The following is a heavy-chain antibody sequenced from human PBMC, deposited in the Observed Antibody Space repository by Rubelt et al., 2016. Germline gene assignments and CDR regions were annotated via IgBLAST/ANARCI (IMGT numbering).Heavy chain of an antibody. V-gene: IGHV4-39*07. CDR2: MYYSGST. D-gene: IGHD3-3*01. Sequence: QLQLQESGPGLVKPSETLSLTCTVSGGSISSSSYYWGWIRQPPGKGLEWIGSMYYSGSTYHNPSRKVWGTISVDTCKNQFSLKLSFVTAADTAGYYCARSIWSGYSLGYWGQGTLVTVSS. CDR1: GGSISSSSYY. J-gene: IGHJ4*02. CDR3: ARSIWSGYSLGY.